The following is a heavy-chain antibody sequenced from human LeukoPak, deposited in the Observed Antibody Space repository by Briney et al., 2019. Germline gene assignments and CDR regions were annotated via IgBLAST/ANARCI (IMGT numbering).Heavy chain of an antibody. CDR1: GGTFGSYA. J-gene: IGHJ1*01. D-gene: IGHD6-13*01. CDR3: ATYSPPIAAAGTNPAEYFQH. V-gene: IGHV1-69*04. Sequence: GASVKVSCKASGGTFGSYAISWVRQAPGQGLEWMGRIIPILGIANYAQKFQGRVTITADKSTSTAYMELSSLRSEDTAVYYCATYSPPIAAAGTNPAEYFQHWGQGTLVTVSS. CDR2: IIPILGIA.